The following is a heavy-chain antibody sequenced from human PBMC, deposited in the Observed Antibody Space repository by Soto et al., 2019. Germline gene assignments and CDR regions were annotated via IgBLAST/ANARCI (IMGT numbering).Heavy chain of an antibody. CDR2: IRGSGGST. Sequence: GGSLRLSCAASGFTFSSYAMSWVRPAPGKGLEWVSAIRGSGGSTYYADSVKGRFTISRDNSNNTLYLQMNSLRAADTAVYYCAKDLGYSGYDVRGPFDYWGQGTLFTVSS. D-gene: IGHD5-12*01. V-gene: IGHV3-23*01. J-gene: IGHJ4*02. CDR3: AKDLGYSGYDVRGPFDY. CDR1: GFTFSSYA.